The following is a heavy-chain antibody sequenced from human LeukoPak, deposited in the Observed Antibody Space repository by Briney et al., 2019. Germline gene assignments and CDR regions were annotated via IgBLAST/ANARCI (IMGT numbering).Heavy chain of an antibody. Sequence: GRSLRLSCAASGFTFSSYAMHWVRQAPGKGLEWVAVISYDGSNKYYADSVKGRFTISRDNSKNTLNLQMNSLRAEDTAVYYCASGNDYYGDYQGFDYWGQGTLVTVSS. CDR3: ASGNDYYGDYQGFDY. CDR1: GFTFSSYA. CDR2: ISYDGSNK. V-gene: IGHV3-30-3*01. J-gene: IGHJ4*02. D-gene: IGHD4-17*01.